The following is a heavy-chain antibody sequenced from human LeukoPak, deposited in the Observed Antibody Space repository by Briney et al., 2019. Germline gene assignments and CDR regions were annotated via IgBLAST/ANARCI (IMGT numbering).Heavy chain of an antibody. CDR3: ARGGKATVVTM. J-gene: IGHJ4*02. CDR2: IYSSGST. CDR1: GGSIDSYY. V-gene: IGHV4-4*07. D-gene: IGHD4-23*01. Sequence: SETLSLTCSVSGGSIDSYYCSWIRQPAGKGLEWIGRIYSSGSTNYNPSLKSRVSMSVDTSKNQFSLKLTSVTAADTAVYYRARGGKATVVTMWGQGILVTVSS.